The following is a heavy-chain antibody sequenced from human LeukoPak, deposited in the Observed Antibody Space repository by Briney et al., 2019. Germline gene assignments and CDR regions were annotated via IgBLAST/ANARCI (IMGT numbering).Heavy chain of an antibody. CDR2: FYYSGST. CDR1: GGSITSSNYY. J-gene: IGHJ4*02. CDR3: VYYYGSGSVEY. Sequence: SSETLSLTCTVSGGSITSSNYYWGWIRQPPGKGLEWIGSFYYSGSTNYNPSLKSRVTISVDTSKNQFSLKLSSVTAADTAVYYCVYYYGSGSVEYWGQGTLVTVSS. V-gene: IGHV4-39*01. D-gene: IGHD3-10*01.